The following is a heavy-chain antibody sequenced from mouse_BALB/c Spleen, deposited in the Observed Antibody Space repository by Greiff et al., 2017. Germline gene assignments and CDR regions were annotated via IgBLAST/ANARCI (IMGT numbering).Heavy chain of an antibody. CDR3: ARNVMITKNAMDY. V-gene: IGHV2-2*02. Sequence: VKLQESGPGLVQPSQSLSITCTVSGFSLTSYGVHWVRQSPGKGLEWLGVIWSGGSTDYNAAFISRLSISKDNSKSQVFFKMNSLQANDTAIYYCARNVMITKNAMDYWGQGTSVTVSS. D-gene: IGHD2-4*01. CDR1: GFSLTSYG. CDR2: IWSGGST. J-gene: IGHJ4*01.